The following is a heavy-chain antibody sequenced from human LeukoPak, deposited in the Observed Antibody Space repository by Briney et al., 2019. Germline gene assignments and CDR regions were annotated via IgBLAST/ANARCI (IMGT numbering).Heavy chain of an antibody. CDR2: ISAYNGNT. V-gene: IGHV1-18*01. D-gene: IGHD2-15*01. CDR1: GYTFTSYV. Sequence: ASVKVSCKASGYTFTSYVISWVRQAPGQGLEWMGWISAYNGNTNYAQKLQGRVTMTTDTSTSTAYMELRSLRSDDTAVYYCARAWTQSDSFNPSYYYYYYTDVWGKGTTVTVSS. CDR3: ARAWTQSDSFNPSYYYYYYTDV. J-gene: IGHJ6*03.